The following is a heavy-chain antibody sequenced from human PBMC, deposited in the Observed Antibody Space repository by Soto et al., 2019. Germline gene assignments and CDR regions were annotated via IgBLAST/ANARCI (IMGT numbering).Heavy chain of an antibody. CDR1: GYTFTIYG. D-gene: IGHD2-15*01. J-gene: IGHJ5*02. CDR3: ARDRSGRVVVVAADLNWFDP. CDR2: ISAYNGNT. V-gene: IGHV1-18*01. Sequence: ASVKVSCKASGYTFTIYGIIWVRQAPGQGLEWMGWISAYNGNTNYAQKLQGRVTMTTDTSTSTAYMELRSLRSDDTAVYYCARDRSGRVVVVAADLNWFDPWGQGTLVTVSS.